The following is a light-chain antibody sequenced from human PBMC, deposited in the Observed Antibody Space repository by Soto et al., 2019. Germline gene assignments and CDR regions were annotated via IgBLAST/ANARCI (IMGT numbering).Light chain of an antibody. Sequence: QSALTQPASVSGSPGQSITISCTGSSSNIGAGYDVHWYQQLPGTAPKLLISGNSNRPSGVPDRFSGSKSGTSASLAITGLQAEDEADYYCQSYDSSLSGWVFGGGTKVTVL. CDR3: QSYDSSLSGWV. V-gene: IGLV1-40*01. CDR2: GNS. J-gene: IGLJ3*02. CDR1: SSNIGAGYD.